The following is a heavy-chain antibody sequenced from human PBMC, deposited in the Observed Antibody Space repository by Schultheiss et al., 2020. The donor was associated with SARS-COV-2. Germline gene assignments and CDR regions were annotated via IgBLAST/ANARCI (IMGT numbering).Heavy chain of an antibody. J-gene: IGHJ4*02. D-gene: IGHD1-26*01. V-gene: IGHV3-48*03. CDR3: ARASGVIVGAIGRYFDY. CDR2: ISSSGSTI. Sequence: GGSLRLSCAASGFTFSSYEMNWVRQAPGKGLEWVSYISSSGSTIYYADSVKGRFTISRDNAKNSLYLQMNSLRAEDTAVYYCARASGVIVGAIGRYFDYWGQGTLVTVSS. CDR1: GFTFSSYE.